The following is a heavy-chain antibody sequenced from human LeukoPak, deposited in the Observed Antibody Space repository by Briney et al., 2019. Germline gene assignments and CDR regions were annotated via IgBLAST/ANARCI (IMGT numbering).Heavy chain of an antibody. CDR3: ARDQDGYNYDY. CDR1: EYTFTGDY. Sequence: ASVKVSCKASEYTFTGDYVHWLRQAPGQGLEWMGWINPNSGGTNYAQKFQGRVTMTRDTSINTAYMELSRLTSDDTAVYYCARDQDGYNYDYWGQGTLVTVSS. D-gene: IGHD5-24*01. V-gene: IGHV1-2*02. CDR2: INPNSGGT. J-gene: IGHJ4*02.